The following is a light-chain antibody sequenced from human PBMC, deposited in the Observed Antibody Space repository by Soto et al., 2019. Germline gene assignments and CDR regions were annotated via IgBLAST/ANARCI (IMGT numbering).Light chain of an antibody. CDR1: SSDGGGYNY. CDR2: EVS. Sequence: QSALTQPPSASGSPGQSVTISCTGTSSDGGGYNYVSWYQQHPGKAPKLMIYEVSERPSGVSDRFSGSKSGNTASLTVSGLQADDEADYYCSSYAGSNNLVFGGGTKLTVL. J-gene: IGLJ3*02. V-gene: IGLV2-8*01. CDR3: SSYAGSNNLV.